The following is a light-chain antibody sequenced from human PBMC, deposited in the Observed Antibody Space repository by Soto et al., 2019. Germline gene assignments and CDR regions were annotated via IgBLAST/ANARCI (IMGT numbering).Light chain of an antibody. CDR2: GAS. V-gene: IGKV3-20*01. CDR3: QQYGSSPT. CDR1: QSVSSSY. Sequence: EIVLTQSPGILSLSPGERATLSCRASQSVSSSYLAWYQQKPSQAPRLLIYGASSRATGIPDRISGSGSGTDFTLTISRLEPEDFAVYYCQQYGSSPTFGGGTKVEIK. J-gene: IGKJ4*01.